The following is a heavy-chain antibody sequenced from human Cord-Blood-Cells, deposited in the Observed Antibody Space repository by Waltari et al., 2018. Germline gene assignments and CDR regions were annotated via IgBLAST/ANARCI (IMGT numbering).Heavy chain of an antibody. CDR1: GGSFSGYY. J-gene: IGHJ3*02. CDR3: ARTLYDSSGYYSDAFDI. D-gene: IGHD3-22*01. CDR2: INHSGST. V-gene: IGHV4-34*01. Sequence: QVQLQPWGAGLLKPSETLSLTCAVYGGSFSGYYWSWLGQPSGKGLEWIGEINHSGSTNYNPSLKSRVTISVDTSKNQFSLKLSSVTAADTAVYYCARTLYDSSGYYSDAFDIWGQGTMVTVSS.